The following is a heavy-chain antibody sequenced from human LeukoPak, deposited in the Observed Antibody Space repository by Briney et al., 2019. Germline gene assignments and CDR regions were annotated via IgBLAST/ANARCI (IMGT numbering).Heavy chain of an antibody. J-gene: IGHJ6*03. Sequence: GESLKISCKGSGYSFTSYWIGWVRQMPGKGLEWMGMIYPGDSDTRYSPSFQGQVTISADKSISTAYLQWSSLKASDTAMYYCARPKMVRGTHAKNYYYYYMDVWGKGTTVTVSS. CDR3: ARPKMVRGTHAKNYYYYYMDV. V-gene: IGHV5-51*01. CDR2: IYPGDSDT. D-gene: IGHD3-10*01. CDR1: GYSFTSYW.